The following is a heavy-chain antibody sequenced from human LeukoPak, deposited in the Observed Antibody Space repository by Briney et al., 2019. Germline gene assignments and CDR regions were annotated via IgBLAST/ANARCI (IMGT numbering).Heavy chain of an antibody. J-gene: IGHJ3*02. Sequence: PSETLSLTCTVSGGSISGNHYWSWIRQPAGKGLEWIGRISPSGSTKYNPSLKSRVTISVDTSKNQFSLKLSSVTAADTAVYYCAARGSGSKSLAVAGSYDAFDIWGQGTMVTVSS. CDR3: AARGSGSKSLAVAGSYDAFDI. CDR2: ISPSGST. CDR1: GGSISGNHY. V-gene: IGHV4-61*02. D-gene: IGHD6-19*01.